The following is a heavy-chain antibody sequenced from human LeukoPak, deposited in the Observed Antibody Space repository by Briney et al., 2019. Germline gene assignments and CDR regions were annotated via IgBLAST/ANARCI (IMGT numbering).Heavy chain of an antibody. CDR3: ARVEMATIGSFTGVDY. CDR1: GYSFTSYW. D-gene: IGHD5-24*01. CDR2: IYPGDSDT. J-gene: IGHJ4*02. Sequence: GESLKISCKGSGYSFTSYWIGWVRQMPGKGLEWMGIIYPGDSDTRYSPSFQGQVTISADKSISTAYLQWSSLKASDTAMYYCARVEMATIGSFTGVDYWGQGTLVTVSS. V-gene: IGHV5-51*01.